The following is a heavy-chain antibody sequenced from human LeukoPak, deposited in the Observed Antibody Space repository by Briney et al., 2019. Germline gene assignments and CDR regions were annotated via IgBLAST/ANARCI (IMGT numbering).Heavy chain of an antibody. CDR2: ICYSGST. J-gene: IGHJ6*02. Sequence: SETLSLTCTVSGGSISSYYWSWIRQPPGKGLEWIGYICYSGSTNYNPSLKSRVTISVDTSKNQFSLKLSSVTAADTAVYYCARDKRLVTMVRGVMDYYYYGMDVWGQGTTVTVSS. V-gene: IGHV4-59*01. CDR3: ARDKRLVTMVRGVMDYYYYGMDV. D-gene: IGHD3-10*01. CDR1: GGSISSYY.